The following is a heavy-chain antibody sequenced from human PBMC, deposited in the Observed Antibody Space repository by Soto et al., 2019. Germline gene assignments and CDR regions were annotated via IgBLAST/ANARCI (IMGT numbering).Heavy chain of an antibody. CDR3: ARDSASIAARLVLFIGSYYGMDV. Sequence: ASVKVSCKASCYTFTSYGISWVRQAPGQGLEWMGWISAYNGNTNYAQKLQGRVTMTTDTSTSTAYMELRSLRSDDTAVYYCARDSASIAARLVLFIGSYYGMDVCCQGPTVTVSS. V-gene: IGHV1-18*04. D-gene: IGHD6-6*01. CDR2: ISAYNGNT. CDR1: CYTFTSYG. J-gene: IGHJ6*02.